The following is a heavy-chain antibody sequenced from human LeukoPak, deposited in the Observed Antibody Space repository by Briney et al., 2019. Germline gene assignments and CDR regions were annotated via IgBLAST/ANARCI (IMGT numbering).Heavy chain of an antibody. CDR2: ISSSSSTI. J-gene: IGHJ3*02. V-gene: IGHV3-48*01. CDR1: GFTFSSYS. CDR3: ARDSRPGDFWSASMAFDI. D-gene: IGHD3-3*01. Sequence: GGSLRLSCAASGFTFSSYSMNWVRQAPGKGLEWVSYISSSSSTIYYADSVKGRFTISRDNAKNSLYLQMNSLRAEDTAVYYCARDSRPGDFWSASMAFDIWGQGTMVTVSS.